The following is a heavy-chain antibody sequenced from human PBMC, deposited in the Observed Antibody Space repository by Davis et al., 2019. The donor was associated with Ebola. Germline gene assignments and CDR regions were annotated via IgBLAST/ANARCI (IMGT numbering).Heavy chain of an antibody. CDR1: GFTFDNFW. D-gene: IGHD1-26*01. J-gene: IGHJ3*02. CDR2: LGTSADT. V-gene: IGHV3-23*01. CDR3: AKDTSNIWFDI. Sequence: GGSLRLSCAASGFTFDNFWMSWVSQAPGKGLEWVSTLGTSADTYYADSVKRRFTISRDNSKNTLYLQMNGLRVEDTAIYYCAKDTSNIWFDIWGQGTNVTVSS.